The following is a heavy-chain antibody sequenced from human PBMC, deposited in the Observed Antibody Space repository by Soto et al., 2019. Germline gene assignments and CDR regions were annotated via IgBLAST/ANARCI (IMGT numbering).Heavy chain of an antibody. V-gene: IGHV3-21*01. CDR1: GFTFSSYS. Sequence: GGSLRLSCAASGFTFSSYSMNWVRQAPGKGLEWVSSISSSSSYIYYADSVKGRFTISRDNAKNSLYLQMNSLRAEDTAVYYCARDPKIKIVVVPAAMPYWFDPWGQGTLVTVSS. J-gene: IGHJ5*02. CDR2: ISSSSSYI. CDR3: ARDPKIKIVVVPAAMPYWFDP. D-gene: IGHD2-2*01.